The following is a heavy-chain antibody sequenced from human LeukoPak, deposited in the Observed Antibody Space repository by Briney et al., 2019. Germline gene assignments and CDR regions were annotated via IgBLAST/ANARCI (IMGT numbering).Heavy chain of an antibody. CDR3: ARDTSLNDPQTAFDI. D-gene: IGHD2/OR15-2a*01. Sequence: TSETLSLTCTVSGGSISSSSYYWGWIRQPPGKGLEWIGSIYYSGSTYYNPSLKSRVTISVDTSKNQFSLKLSSVTAADTAVYYCARDTSLNDPQTAFDIWGQGTMVTVSS. V-gene: IGHV4-39*07. CDR2: IYYSGST. CDR1: GGSISSSSYY. J-gene: IGHJ3*02.